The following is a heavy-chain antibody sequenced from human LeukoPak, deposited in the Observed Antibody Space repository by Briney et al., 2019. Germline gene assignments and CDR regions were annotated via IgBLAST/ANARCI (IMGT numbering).Heavy chain of an antibody. CDR3: ATGVTTVGKYYFDY. V-gene: IGHV1-69*05. J-gene: IGHJ4*02. CDR2: IIPIFGTA. Sequence: SVKVSCKASGGTFSSYAISWVRQAPGQGLECMGGIIPIFGTANYAQKFQGRVTITTDESTSTAYMELSSLRSEDTAVYYCATGVTTVGKYYFDYWGQGTLVTVSS. D-gene: IGHD4-11*01. CDR1: GGTFSSYA.